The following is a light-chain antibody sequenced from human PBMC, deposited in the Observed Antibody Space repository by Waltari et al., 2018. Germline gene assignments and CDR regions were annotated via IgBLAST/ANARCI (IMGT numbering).Light chain of an antibody. CDR3: QQRANWPPLT. CDR1: QSVSTL. CDR2: HAS. Sequence: EIVLTQSPATLSLAPGERATLSCRASQSVSTLLAWYQQKPGQAPRLPIYHASTRATGVPARFSGSGSGTDFTLTISSLEPEDFAVYYCQQRANWPPLTFGGGTKVEI. V-gene: IGKV3-11*01. J-gene: IGKJ4*01.